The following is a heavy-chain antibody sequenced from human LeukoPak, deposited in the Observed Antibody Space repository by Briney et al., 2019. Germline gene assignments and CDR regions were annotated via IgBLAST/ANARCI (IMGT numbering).Heavy chain of an antibody. CDR1: GYTFTSYD. V-gene: IGHV1-8*01. J-gene: IGHJ4*02. CDR3: ARGLPYDFWSGCYYYGSGSYDFCLDY. Sequence: ASVKVSCKASGYTFTSYDINWVRQATGQGLGWMGWMNPNSGNTGYAQKFQGRVTMTRNTSISTAYMELSSLRSEDTAVYYCARGLPYDFWSGCYYYGSGSYDFCLDYWGQGTLVTVSS. CDR2: MNPNSGNT. D-gene: IGHD3-10*01.